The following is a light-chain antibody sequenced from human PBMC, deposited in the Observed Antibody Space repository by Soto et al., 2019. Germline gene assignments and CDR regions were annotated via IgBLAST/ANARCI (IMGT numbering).Light chain of an antibody. J-gene: IGKJ5*01. CDR1: QNIRNL. V-gene: IGKV1-5*01. CDR2: DAS. CDR3: QQYNTYAT. Sequence: DIQLPQYPSTLSAAVGDSVTITCRASQNIRNLLAWYQQKPGKAPKPLIYDASTLKTGVPSRFSGSGSGSEFNFTITGLQPDDFATYFCQQYNTYATFGQGTRLEIK.